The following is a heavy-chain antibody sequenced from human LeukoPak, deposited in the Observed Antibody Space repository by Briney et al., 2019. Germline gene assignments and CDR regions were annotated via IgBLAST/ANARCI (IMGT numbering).Heavy chain of an antibody. Sequence: ASVKVSCKASGYTFTSYGISWVRPAPGQGLEWMGWISGYNGNTNYAQKLQGRVTMTTDTSTSTAYMELRSLRSDDTAVYYCARVAVAALNWFDPWGQGTLVTVSS. D-gene: IGHD6-19*01. CDR3: ARVAVAALNWFDP. J-gene: IGHJ5*02. CDR1: GYTFTSYG. CDR2: ISGYNGNT. V-gene: IGHV1-18*01.